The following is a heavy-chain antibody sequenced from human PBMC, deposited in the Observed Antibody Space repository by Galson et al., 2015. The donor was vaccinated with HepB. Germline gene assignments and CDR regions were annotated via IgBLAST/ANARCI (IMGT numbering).Heavy chain of an antibody. Sequence: TLSLTCAVSGGSFSGSTYYWGWIRQPPGRGLEWIGSIYYTGNTHHNPSLKSRVTISVDTSKNQFSLKLSSVTAADTAVYYCAGTDCRSTGCFHIYGLDVWGRGTTVTVAS. CDR3: AGTDCRSTGCFHIYGLDV. D-gene: IGHD2-2*01. V-gene: IGHV4-39*01. CDR1: GGSFSGSTYY. CDR2: IYYTGNT. J-gene: IGHJ6*02.